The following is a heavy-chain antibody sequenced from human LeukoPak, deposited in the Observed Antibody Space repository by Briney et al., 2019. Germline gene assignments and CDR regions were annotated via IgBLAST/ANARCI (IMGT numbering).Heavy chain of an antibody. CDR2: ISSSGGST. CDR3: ARELWNGYCF. D-gene: IGHD3-3*01. CDR1: GFTFSNYA. Sequence: GGSLRLSCAASGFTFSNYAMHWVRQAPGKGLEPVSAISSSGGSTSYANSVKGRFTISRDNYKYTVYLQMGSLRAEDRAVYYCARELWNGYCFWGQGALVTVSS. J-gene: IGHJ4*02. V-gene: IGHV3-64*01.